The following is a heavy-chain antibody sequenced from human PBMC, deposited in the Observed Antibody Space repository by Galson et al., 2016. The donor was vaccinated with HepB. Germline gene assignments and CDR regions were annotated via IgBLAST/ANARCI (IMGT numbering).Heavy chain of an antibody. CDR1: GFTFSDYY. V-gene: IGHV3-11*01. J-gene: IGHJ1*01. CDR3: ATGGQRYFEH. Sequence: SLRLSCAASGFTFSDYYMYWIRQAPGKGLEWVSSISSSSTYIYYADSVKGRFTISRDNAKNSLHLQLNSLRADDTAVYYCATGGQRYFEHWGQGTLVSVSS. D-gene: IGHD6-25*01. CDR2: ISSSSTYI.